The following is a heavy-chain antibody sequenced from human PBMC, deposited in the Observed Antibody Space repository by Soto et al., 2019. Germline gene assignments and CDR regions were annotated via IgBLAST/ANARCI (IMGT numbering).Heavy chain of an antibody. V-gene: IGHV3-30*18. CDR1: GFTFSIYD. D-gene: IGHD1-7*01. J-gene: IGHJ4*02. CDR3: AKGGITLARLEY. CDR2: TSYDGSKK. Sequence: QVQLVESGVGVVQPGRSLRLSCAASGFTFSIYDMHWVRQAPGKGLEWVAGTSYDGSKKYYADPVKGRFTISRDTSKNTLYLQMSSLRGEDTAVYYCAKGGITLARLEYWRQGTLVTVSS.